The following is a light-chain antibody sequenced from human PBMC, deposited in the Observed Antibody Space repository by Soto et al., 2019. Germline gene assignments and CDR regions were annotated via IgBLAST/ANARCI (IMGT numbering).Light chain of an antibody. CDR1: QSVTSY. Sequence: EIVLTQSPATLSFSPGERATLSCRASQSVTSYLAWYQQKPGQAPRLLMYAASIRASDFPARFSGSGSGTEFTLTISGLQSDDFAVYFCQQYKKWPPWTFGHGTRWIS. CDR2: AAS. V-gene: IGKV3-15*01. CDR3: QQYKKWPPWT. J-gene: IGKJ1*01.